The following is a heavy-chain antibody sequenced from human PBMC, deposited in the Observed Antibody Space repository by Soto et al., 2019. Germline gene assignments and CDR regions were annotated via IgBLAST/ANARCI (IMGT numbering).Heavy chain of an antibody. CDR1: VFTFISYW. Sequence: GWSLRLSCASSVFTFISYWMSWVRQAPGKGLEWVANIKQDGSEKYYVDSVKGRFTISRDNAKNSLYLQMNSLRAEDTAVYYCARAQLWLRGYYYYGMDVWGQGTTVTVSS. CDR3: ARAQLWLRGYYYYGMDV. D-gene: IGHD5-18*01. V-gene: IGHV3-7*01. J-gene: IGHJ6*02. CDR2: IKQDGSEK.